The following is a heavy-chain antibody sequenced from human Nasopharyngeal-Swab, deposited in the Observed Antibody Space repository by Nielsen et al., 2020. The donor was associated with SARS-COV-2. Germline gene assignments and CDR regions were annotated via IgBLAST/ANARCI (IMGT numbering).Heavy chain of an antibody. V-gene: IGHV3-11*06. Sequence: HQAPGKGLEWVSYISSSGNYTNYADSVKGRFTISRDNAKNSLYLQMNSLRAEDTAVYYCARDKRLRGDYVFDYWGQGTLVTVSS. D-gene: IGHD4-17*01. J-gene: IGHJ4*02. CDR2: ISSSGNYT. CDR3: ARDKRLRGDYVFDY.